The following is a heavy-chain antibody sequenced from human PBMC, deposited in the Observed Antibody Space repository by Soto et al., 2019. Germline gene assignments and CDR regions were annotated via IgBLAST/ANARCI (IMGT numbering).Heavy chain of an antibody. CDR2: IGPESGAT. CDR1: GYPFTGHY. D-gene: IGHD6-19*01. CDR3: ARVAYSNGWIFDY. J-gene: IGHJ4*01. Sequence: EASVKFSCKASGYPFTGHYIHWVRQAPEQGPEWMGEIGPESGATRYARKFQGRVTMTRDMSITTVYMELNNLSPDDTAIYFCARVAYSNGWIFDYWGQGTLVTVSS. V-gene: IGHV1-2*02.